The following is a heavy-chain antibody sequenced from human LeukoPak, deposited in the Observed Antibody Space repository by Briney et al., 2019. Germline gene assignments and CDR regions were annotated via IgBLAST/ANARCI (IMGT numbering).Heavy chain of an antibody. V-gene: IGHV3-23*01. Sequence: GGSLRLSCAASGFTFSSYAMSWVRQAPGKGLQWVSAISGSGGSTYYADSVKGRFTISRDNSKNTLYLQMNSLRAEDTAVYYCAKGMMWQQLVPSTPHYFDYWGQGTLVTVSS. CDR3: AKGMMWQQLVPSTPHYFDY. CDR1: GFTFSSYA. J-gene: IGHJ4*02. CDR2: ISGSGGST. D-gene: IGHD6-13*01.